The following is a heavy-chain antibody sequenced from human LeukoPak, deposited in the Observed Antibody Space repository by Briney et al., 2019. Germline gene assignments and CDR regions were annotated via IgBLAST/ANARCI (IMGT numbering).Heavy chain of an antibody. V-gene: IGHV3-30-3*01. CDR2: ISYDGTNK. Sequence: GGSLRLSCAASGFTFSDYAMHWVRQAPGKGLEWVALISYDGTNKYYADSVKGRFTISRDNAKNSLYLQMSSLRAEDTAVYYCARDRSSSTFFDAFDIWGQGTMVTVSS. CDR1: GFTFSDYA. D-gene: IGHD6-13*01. CDR3: ARDRSSSTFFDAFDI. J-gene: IGHJ3*02.